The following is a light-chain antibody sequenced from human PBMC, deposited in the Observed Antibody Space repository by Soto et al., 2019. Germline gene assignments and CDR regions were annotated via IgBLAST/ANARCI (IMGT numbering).Light chain of an antibody. J-gene: IGKJ4*01. CDR1: QTISTH. CDR2: LAS. V-gene: IGKV1-39*01. CDR3: QQTYGTPPT. Sequence: DIQMTQAPPSLSAFVGGRVTITCRASQTISTHLNWYQQKPGKAPKLLIRLASTLQSGVPPRFAGSGSGTDFSLTNTNMQPDDFATYYCQQTYGTPPTFGGGTKVEIK.